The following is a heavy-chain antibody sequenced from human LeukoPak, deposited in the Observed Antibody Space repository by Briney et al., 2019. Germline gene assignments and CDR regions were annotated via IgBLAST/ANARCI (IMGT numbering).Heavy chain of an antibody. CDR2: ISSSGSTI. CDR1: GFTFSDYY. CDR3: AREGSYYDSSGYPRPLDY. J-gene: IGHJ4*02. V-gene: IGHV3-11*01. D-gene: IGHD3-22*01. Sequence: GGSLRLSCAASGFTFSDYYMSWIRQAPGKGLEWVSYISSSGSTIYYADSVRGRFTISRGNAKNSLYLQMNSLRAEDTAVYYCAREGSYYDSSGYPRPLDYWGQGTLVTVSS.